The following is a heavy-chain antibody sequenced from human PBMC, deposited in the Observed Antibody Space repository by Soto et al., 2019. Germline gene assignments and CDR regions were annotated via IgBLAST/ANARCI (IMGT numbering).Heavy chain of an antibody. J-gene: IGHJ3*02. Sequence: SETLSLTCAVYGGSFSGYYWSWIRQPPGKGLEWIGEINHSGSTNYNPSLKSRVTMSVDTSKNQFSLKLSSVTAADTAVYYCARGKGRSFYYGSGSYAFDIWGQGTMVTVSS. CDR3: ARGKGRSFYYGSGSYAFDI. CDR1: GGSFSGYY. D-gene: IGHD3-10*01. CDR2: INHSGST. V-gene: IGHV4-34*01.